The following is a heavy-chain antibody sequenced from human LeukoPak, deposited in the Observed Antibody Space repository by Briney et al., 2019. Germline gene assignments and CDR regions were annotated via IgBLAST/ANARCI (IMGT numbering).Heavy chain of an antibody. CDR1: GFTFSSYA. CDR3: ARDSSTYYYDSSEPDY. J-gene: IGHJ4*02. CDR2: ISYDGSNK. D-gene: IGHD3-22*01. Sequence: GRSLRLSCAASGFTFSSYAMHWVRQAPGKGLEWVAVISYDGSNKYYADSVKGRFTISRDNSKNTLYLQMNSLRAEDTAVYHCARDSSTYYYDSSEPDYWGQGTLVTVSS. V-gene: IGHV3-30-3*01.